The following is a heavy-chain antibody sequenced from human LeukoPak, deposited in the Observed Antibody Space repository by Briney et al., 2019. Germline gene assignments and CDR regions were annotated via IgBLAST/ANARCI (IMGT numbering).Heavy chain of an antibody. V-gene: IGHV3-74*01. D-gene: IGHD6-6*01. Sequence: PGGSLRLSCAAAGFTFSSYWMHWVRQAPGKWLVSVSRINSDGSSTRYADSVKGRFTISRDNSKNTLYLQMNSLRAEDTAVYYCAKDRTSSPGAYWGQGTLVTVSS. CDR2: INSDGSST. CDR1: GFTFSSYW. J-gene: IGHJ4*02. CDR3: AKDRTSSPGAY.